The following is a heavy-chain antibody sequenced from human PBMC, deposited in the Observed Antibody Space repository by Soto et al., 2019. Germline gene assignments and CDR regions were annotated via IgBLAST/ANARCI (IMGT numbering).Heavy chain of an antibody. Sequence: SGPTLVNRTQTLTLTCTFSGFSLSTTGVGVSWIRHPPGKALEWLALIYWHDDKRYSPSLKSRLTITKDTSKNQVVLTMTNMHPVDTATYYCAHRGGANVGLYYFDYWGQGALVTVSS. CDR3: AHRGGANVGLYYFDY. D-gene: IGHD3-16*01. CDR1: GFSLSTTGVG. J-gene: IGHJ4*02. CDR2: IYWHDDK. V-gene: IGHV2-5*01.